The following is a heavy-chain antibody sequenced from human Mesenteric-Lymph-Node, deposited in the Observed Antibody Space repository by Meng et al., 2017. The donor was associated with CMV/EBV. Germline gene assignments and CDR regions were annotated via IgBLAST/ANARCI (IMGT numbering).Heavy chain of an antibody. CDR2: ISDSSSYI. Sequence: GESLKISCAASGFTFSNYNMNWVRQAPGKGLEWVSSISDSSSYIYYADSMKGRFTISRDNAKNSLHLQMNSLRAEDTAVYYCARDLLPSYSRLTIYEDSGPFDIWGQGTMVTVSS. D-gene: IGHD3-3*01. CDR3: ARDLLPSYSRLTIYEDSGPFDI. V-gene: IGHV3-21*06. J-gene: IGHJ3*02. CDR1: GFTFSNYN.